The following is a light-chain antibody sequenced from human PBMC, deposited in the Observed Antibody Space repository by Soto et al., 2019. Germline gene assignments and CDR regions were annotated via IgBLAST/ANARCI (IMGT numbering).Light chain of an antibody. CDR1: QSVSSN. J-gene: IGKJ1*01. Sequence: EKVMTQSPATLSVSPGERATLCCRASQSVSSNLAWYQHKPGQAPRLLIYGASTRATGIPARFSGSGSGTEFTLTISGLQSEDVAVYYCQQYNNWPQTFGQGTKVEIK. V-gene: IGKV3-15*01. CDR2: GAS. CDR3: QQYNNWPQT.